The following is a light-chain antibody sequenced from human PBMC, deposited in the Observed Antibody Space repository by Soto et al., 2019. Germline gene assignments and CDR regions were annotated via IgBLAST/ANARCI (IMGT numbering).Light chain of an antibody. CDR1: QDIRKY. Sequence: DIQMTQSPSSLSASVGDRVPITCQASQDIRKYLNWYQQKPGKAPKLLIYDASNLETGVPSRFSGSGSGTDFTFTISSLQPEDIATYYCQQYDNLPITFGGGTKVEI. CDR2: DAS. CDR3: QQYDNLPIT. V-gene: IGKV1-33*01. J-gene: IGKJ4*01.